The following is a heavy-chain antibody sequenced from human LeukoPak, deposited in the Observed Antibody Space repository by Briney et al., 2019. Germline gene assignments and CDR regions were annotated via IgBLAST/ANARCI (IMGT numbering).Heavy chain of an antibody. J-gene: IGHJ4*02. Sequence: PGGSLRLSCAASGFTFSSYAMSWVRQAPGKGLEWVSAISGSGGSTYYADSVKGRFTISRDNSKNTLYLQMNSLRAEDTAVYYCARDLYISDSRRASSGWYRPFDYWGQGTLVTVSS. CDR3: ARDLYISDSRRASSGWYRPFDY. V-gene: IGHV3-23*01. D-gene: IGHD6-19*01. CDR2: ISGSGGST. CDR1: GFTFSSYA.